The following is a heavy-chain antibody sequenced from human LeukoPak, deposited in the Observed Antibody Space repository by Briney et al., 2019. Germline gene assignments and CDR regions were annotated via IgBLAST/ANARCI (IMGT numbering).Heavy chain of an antibody. Sequence: PGGSPRLSCAASGFTFSSYAMSWVRQAPGKGLEWVSAISGSGGSTYYADSVKGRFTISRDNSKNTLYLQMNSLRAEDTAVYYCAKSEEAAAGTGVFDYWGQGTLVTVSS. D-gene: IGHD6-13*01. J-gene: IGHJ4*02. CDR3: AKSEEAAAGTGVFDY. CDR2: ISGSGGST. V-gene: IGHV3-23*01. CDR1: GFTFSSYA.